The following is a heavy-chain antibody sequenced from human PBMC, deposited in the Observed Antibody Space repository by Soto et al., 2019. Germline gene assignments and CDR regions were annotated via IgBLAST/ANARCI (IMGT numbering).Heavy chain of an antibody. D-gene: IGHD4-17*01. CDR1: GGSFSGYY. J-gene: IGHJ6*03. CDR2: INHSGST. CDR3: ARGSPPLYGDYYYYYMDV. Sequence: ETLSLTCAVYGGSFSGYYWSWIRQPPGKGLEWIGEINHSGSTNYNPSLKSRVTISVDTSKNQFSLKLSSVTAADTAVYYCARGSPPLYGDYYYYYMDVWGKGTTVTVSS. V-gene: IGHV4-34*01.